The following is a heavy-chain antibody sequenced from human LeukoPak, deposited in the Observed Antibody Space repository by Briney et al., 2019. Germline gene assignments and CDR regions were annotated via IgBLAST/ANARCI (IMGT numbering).Heavy chain of an antibody. Sequence: SETLSLTCTVSGGSVSSGIYCWSWIRQPPGKGLEWIGYIYYSGSTNYNPSLKSRVTISVDTSKNQFSLRLSSVTAADTAVYYCARGLGDHYDSIKTRFDPWGQGTLVTVSS. CDR1: GGSVSSGIYC. J-gene: IGHJ5*02. V-gene: IGHV4-61*01. CDR2: IYYSGST. CDR3: ARGLGDHYDSIKTRFDP. D-gene: IGHD3-22*01.